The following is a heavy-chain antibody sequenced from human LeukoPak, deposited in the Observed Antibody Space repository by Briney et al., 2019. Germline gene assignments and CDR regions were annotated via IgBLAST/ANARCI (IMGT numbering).Heavy chain of an antibody. CDR3: ARAGYDFWSGYSSFDY. CDR1: GFTFSSYW. V-gene: IGHV3-7*01. Sequence: GGSLRLSCAASGFTFSSYWMSWVRQAPGKGLEWVANIKQDGSEKYYVDSVKGRFTISRDNAKNSLYLQMNSLRAEDTAVYYCARAGYDFWSGYSSFDYWGQGTLVTVSS. CDR2: IKQDGSEK. J-gene: IGHJ4*02. D-gene: IGHD3-3*01.